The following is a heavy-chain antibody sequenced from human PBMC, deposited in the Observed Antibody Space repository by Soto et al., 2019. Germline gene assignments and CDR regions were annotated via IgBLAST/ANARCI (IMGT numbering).Heavy chain of an antibody. Sequence: PGGSLRLACAASGVTFSSYGVHWVRQAPGKGLEWVAVISYDGSNKYYADSVKGRFTISRDNSKNTLYLQMNSLRAEDTAVYYCAKGPVALDIWGQGTMVTVSS. J-gene: IGHJ3*02. CDR2: ISYDGSNK. CDR1: GVTFSSYG. D-gene: IGHD6-19*01. CDR3: AKGPVALDI. V-gene: IGHV3-30*18.